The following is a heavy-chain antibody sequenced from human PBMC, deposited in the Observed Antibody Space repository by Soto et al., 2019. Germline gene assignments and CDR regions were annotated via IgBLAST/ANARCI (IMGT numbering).Heavy chain of an antibody. J-gene: IGHJ4*02. V-gene: IGHV4-39*01. CDR2: IYYSGST. CDR1: GISVSTSDYY. Sequence: SETLSLTCTVSGISVSTSDYYWGWVRQPPGKGLDWIGNIYYSGSTFYNPSLRSRVTLSVDTSKNQFSLRLNSVTVADTAVYFCAGFVVPASRNSDFDCWGQGTLVTVSS. CDR3: AGFVVPASRNSDFDC. D-gene: IGHD2-15*01.